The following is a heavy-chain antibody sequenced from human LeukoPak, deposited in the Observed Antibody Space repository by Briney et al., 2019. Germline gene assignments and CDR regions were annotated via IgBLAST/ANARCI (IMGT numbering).Heavy chain of an antibody. CDR1: GFSFSSYA. V-gene: IGHV3-23*01. CDR3: AKTRYGSGHTAVRG. CDR2: ISISGDST. J-gene: IGHJ4*01. D-gene: IGHD6-25*01. Sequence: RGSLRLSCAASGFSFSSYAMSWVRQAPGKGLGCVSVISISGDSTYYADPVRGQFTISRDNSKNPLYLQINSLRAEDTALYYFAKTRYGSGHTAVRGWGHGTLVTVSS.